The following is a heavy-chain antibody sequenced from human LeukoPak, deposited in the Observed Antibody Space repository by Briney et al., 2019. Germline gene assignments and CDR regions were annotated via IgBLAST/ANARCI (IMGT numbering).Heavy chain of an antibody. CDR2: ISSSSSYI. CDR3: ARGHGSGSYFQTPFDY. Sequence: GGSLRLSCAASGFTFSSYSMNWVRQAPGKGLEWVSSISSSSSYIHYADSVKGRFTISRDNAKNSLYLQMNSLRAEDTALYYCARGHGSGSYFQTPFDYWGQGTLVTVSS. V-gene: IGHV3-21*01. J-gene: IGHJ4*02. D-gene: IGHD3-10*01. CDR1: GFTFSSYS.